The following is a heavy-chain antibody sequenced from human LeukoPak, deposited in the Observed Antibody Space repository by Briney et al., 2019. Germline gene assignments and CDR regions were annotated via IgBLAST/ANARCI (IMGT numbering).Heavy chain of an antibody. D-gene: IGHD3-10*01. Sequence: GGSLRLSCAASGFTFSSYSMNWVRQAPGKGLESVSSISSSSSYIYYADSVKGRFTISRENAKNSLYPQMNSLRAEDTAVYYCARDWNYYGSGSYYKWGQGTLVTVSS. V-gene: IGHV3-21*01. CDR3: ARDWNYYGSGSYYK. CDR1: GFTFSSYS. CDR2: ISSSSSYI. J-gene: IGHJ4*02.